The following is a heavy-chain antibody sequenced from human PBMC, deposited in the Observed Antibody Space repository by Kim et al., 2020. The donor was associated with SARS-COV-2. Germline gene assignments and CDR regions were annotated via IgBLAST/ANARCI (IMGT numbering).Heavy chain of an antibody. CDR3: ARVMIITMVRGVISPFDY. V-gene: IGHV3-30*07. D-gene: IGHD3-10*01. Sequence: KGRFTISRDNSKNTLYLQMNSLRAEDTAVYYCARVMIITMVRGVISPFDYWGQGTLVTVSS. J-gene: IGHJ4*02.